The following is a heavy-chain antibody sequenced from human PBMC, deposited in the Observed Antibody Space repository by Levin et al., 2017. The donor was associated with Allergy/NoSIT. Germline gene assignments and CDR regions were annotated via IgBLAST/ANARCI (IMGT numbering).Heavy chain of an antibody. CDR2: INHSGST. CDR3: ARGVLLWFGELLFVIGGGWFDP. D-gene: IGHD3-10*01. V-gene: IGHV4-34*01. J-gene: IGHJ5*02. CDR1: GGSFSGYY. Sequence: PSETLSLTCAVYGGSFSGYYWSWIRQPPGKGLEWIGEINHSGSTNYNPSLKSRVTISVDTSKNQFSLKLSSVTAADTAVYYCARGVLLWFGELLFVIGGGWFDPWGQGTLVTVSS.